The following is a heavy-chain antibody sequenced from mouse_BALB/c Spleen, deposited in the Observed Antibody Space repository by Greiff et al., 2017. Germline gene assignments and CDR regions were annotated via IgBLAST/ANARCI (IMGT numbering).Heavy chain of an antibody. CDR1: GFTFSSYA. Sequence: EVQRVESGGGLVKPGGSLKLSCAASGFTFSSYAMSWVRQTPEKRLEWVASISSGGSTYYPDSVKGRFTISRDNARNILYLQMSSLRSEDTAMYYCARGEDYDDARGGQGTSVTVSS. CDR3: ARGEDYDDAR. CDR2: ISSGGST. V-gene: IGHV5-6-5*01. D-gene: IGHD2-4*01. J-gene: IGHJ4*01.